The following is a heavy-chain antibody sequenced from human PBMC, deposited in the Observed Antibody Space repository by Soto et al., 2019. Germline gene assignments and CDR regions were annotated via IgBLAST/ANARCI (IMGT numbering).Heavy chain of an antibody. CDR2: IYYSGST. V-gene: IGHV4-59*01. D-gene: IGHD5-12*01. Sequence: PTGTLSLTCADPSGSLSXNYWSWIRQPPGKGLEWIGYIYYSGSTNYNPSLKSRVTISVDTSKNQFSLKLSSVTAADTAVYYCARASGGYDQDYFDYWGQGTLVTVSS. J-gene: IGHJ4*02. CDR1: SGSLSXNY. CDR3: ARASGGYDQDYFDY.